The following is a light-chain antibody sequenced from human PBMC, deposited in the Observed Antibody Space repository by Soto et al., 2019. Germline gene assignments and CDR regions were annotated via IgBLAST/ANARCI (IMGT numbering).Light chain of an antibody. CDR1: SSDVGGYNY. V-gene: IGLV2-14*01. Sequence: QSVLTQPASVSGSPGQSITISCTGTSSDVGGYNYVSWYQQHPGKAPKLMIYEVSNRPSGVSNRFSGSKSGNTASLTISGLQAEDEADYYCSSYPSSSTPVFGGGTKLTVL. CDR2: EVS. J-gene: IGLJ2*01. CDR3: SSYPSSSTPV.